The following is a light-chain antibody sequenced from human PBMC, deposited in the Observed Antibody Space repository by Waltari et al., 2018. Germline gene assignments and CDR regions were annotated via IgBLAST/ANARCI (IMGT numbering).Light chain of an antibody. Sequence: DIVMTQSPDSLAVSLGERATINCKSSHSVLETSANKNYLAWYQQRPGQCPKMLFYWASGREAGVPERLSASGSGTDFTLTINSLQAEDVAVYFCQQYFSGHTFGQGTKLEIK. CDR2: WAS. CDR3: QQYFSGHT. J-gene: IGKJ2*01. V-gene: IGKV4-1*01. CDR1: HSVLETSANKNY.